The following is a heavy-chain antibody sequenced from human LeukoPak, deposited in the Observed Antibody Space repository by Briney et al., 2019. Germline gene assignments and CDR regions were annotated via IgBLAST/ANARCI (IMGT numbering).Heavy chain of an antibody. V-gene: IGHV4-34*01. CDR3: ASNSFDYYGSGSYSVDY. Sequence: GSLRLSCAASGFTFSNAWMSWVRQPPGKGLEWIGEINHSGSTNYNPSLKSRVTISVDTSKNQFSLKLSSVTAADTALYYCASNSFDYYGSGSYSVDYWGQGTLVTVSS. J-gene: IGHJ4*02. CDR2: INHSGST. CDR1: GFTFSNAW. D-gene: IGHD3-10*01.